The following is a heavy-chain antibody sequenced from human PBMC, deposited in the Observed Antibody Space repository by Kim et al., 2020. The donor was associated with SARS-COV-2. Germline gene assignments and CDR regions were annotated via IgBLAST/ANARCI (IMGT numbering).Heavy chain of an antibody. Sequence: GGSLRLSCAASGFTFSAYAMSWVRQAPGKGLEWVSGISAGGGNTYSADSVKGRLTISRDNSKNMMYLQMDSLRAEDTAVYYCAKVVMVVAAARGFGAFDIWGQGTTVTVSS. D-gene: IGHD2-15*01. CDR1: GFTFSAYA. CDR3: AKVVMVVAAARGFGAFDI. CDR2: ISAGGGNT. V-gene: IGHV3-23*01. J-gene: IGHJ3*02.